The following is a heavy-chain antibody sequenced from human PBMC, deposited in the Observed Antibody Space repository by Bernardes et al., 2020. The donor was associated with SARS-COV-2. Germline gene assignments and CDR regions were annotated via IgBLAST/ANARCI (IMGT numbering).Heavy chain of an antibody. CDR1: GGSISSYY. CDR3: ARREYGDYVDAFDI. D-gene: IGHD4-17*01. Sequence: SETLSLTCTVSGGSISSYYWSWIRQPPGKGLEWIGYIYYSGSTNYNPSLKSRVTISVDTSKNQFSLKLSSVTAADTAVYYCARREYGDYVDAFDIWGQGTMVTVSS. V-gene: IGHV4-59*08. CDR2: IYYSGST. J-gene: IGHJ3*02.